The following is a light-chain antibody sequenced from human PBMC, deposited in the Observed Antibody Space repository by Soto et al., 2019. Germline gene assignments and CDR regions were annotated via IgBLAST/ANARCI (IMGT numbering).Light chain of an antibody. CDR1: QSVKSSY. CDR2: GTS. V-gene: IGKV3-20*01. Sequence: EIVLTQSPGTLSLAPGEGATLSCRASQSVKSSYLAWYQQKPGQAPRLLIFGTSNRATGIPDRFRGGGSGTDFTLTISSLEPEDFAVYYCQQHGQWPITFGQGTRLEIK. J-gene: IGKJ5*01. CDR3: QQHGQWPIT.